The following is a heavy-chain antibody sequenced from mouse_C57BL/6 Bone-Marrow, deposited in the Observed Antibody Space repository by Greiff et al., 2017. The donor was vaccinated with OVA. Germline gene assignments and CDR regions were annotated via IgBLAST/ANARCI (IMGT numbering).Heavy chain of an antibody. J-gene: IGHJ3*01. D-gene: IGHD1-1*01. CDR3: VRHVGSSFTSFAY. CDR2: IRSKSNNYAT. Sequence: DVKLQESGGGLVQPKGSLKLSCAASGFSFNTYAMNWVRQAPGKGLEWVARIRSKSNNYATYYADSVKDRFTISRDDSESMLYLQMNNLKTEDTAMYYCVRHVGSSFTSFAYWGQGTLVTVSA. CDR1: GFSFNTYA. V-gene: IGHV10-1*01.